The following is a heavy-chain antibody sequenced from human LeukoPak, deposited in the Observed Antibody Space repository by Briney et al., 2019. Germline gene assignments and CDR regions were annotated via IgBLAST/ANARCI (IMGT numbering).Heavy chain of an antibody. V-gene: IGHV3-33*01. CDR2: IWYDGSNK. CDR1: GFTFSSYG. Sequence: GRSLRLSCAASGFTFSSYGMHWVRQAPGKGLEWVAVIWYDGSNKYYADSVKGRFTISRDNSKNTLYLQMNSLRAEDTAVYYCARDITMVRGAKTYYYYYGMDVWGQGTTVTVSS. CDR3: ARDITMVRGAKTYYYYYGMDV. J-gene: IGHJ6*02. D-gene: IGHD3-10*01.